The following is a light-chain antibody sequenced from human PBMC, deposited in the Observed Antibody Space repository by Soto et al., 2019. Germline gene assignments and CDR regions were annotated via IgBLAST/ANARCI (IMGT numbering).Light chain of an antibody. Sequence: DIQMTQSPSTLSASVGDRVTITCRASQSINSWLAWYQQRPGKAPKLLMYKASILESGVPSRFSGSESGTEFTLTISSLQPDDFATYYCQQYDTYPWTFGRGTEVEVK. V-gene: IGKV1-5*03. CDR3: QQYDTYPWT. CDR2: KAS. J-gene: IGKJ1*01. CDR1: QSINSW.